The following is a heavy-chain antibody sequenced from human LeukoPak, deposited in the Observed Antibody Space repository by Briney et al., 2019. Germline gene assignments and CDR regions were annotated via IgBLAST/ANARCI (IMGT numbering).Heavy chain of an antibody. J-gene: IGHJ4*02. CDR2: IYYSGSA. CDR1: GGSISSYY. CDR3: ARGYGGNGFDY. D-gene: IGHD4-23*01. V-gene: IGHV4-59*01. Sequence: PSETLSLTCTVSGGSISSYYWSWIRQPPGKGLEWIGYIYYSGSANYNPSLKSRVTISVDTSKNQFSLKLSSVTAADTAVYYCARGYGGNGFDYWGQGTLVTVSS.